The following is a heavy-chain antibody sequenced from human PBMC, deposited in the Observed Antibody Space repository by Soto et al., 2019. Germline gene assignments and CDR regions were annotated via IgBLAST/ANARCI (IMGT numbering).Heavy chain of an antibody. J-gene: IGHJ6*02. Sequence: QVQLVESGGGVVQPGRSLRLSCAASGFTFSSYAMHWVRQAPGKGLEWVAVISYDGSNKYYADSVKGRFTISRDNSKNTLYRKMNSLRAEDTAVYYCARDYYRFNSGYGFSMDVWGRGTTVTVSS. D-gene: IGHD5-12*01. CDR2: ISYDGSNK. CDR3: ARDYYRFNSGYGFSMDV. V-gene: IGHV3-30-3*01. CDR1: GFTFSSYA.